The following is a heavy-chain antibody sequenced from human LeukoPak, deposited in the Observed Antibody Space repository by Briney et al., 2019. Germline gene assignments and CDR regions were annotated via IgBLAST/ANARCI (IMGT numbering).Heavy chain of an antibody. D-gene: IGHD3-22*01. Sequence: SETLSLTCTVSGGSISSYYWNWIRQPAGKGLEWIGRINTSGSTNYNPSLKGRVTMSVDTSENQFSLKLSSVTAADTAVYYCARYRQESSGQFDYWGQGTLVTVSS. J-gene: IGHJ4*02. CDR1: GGSISSYY. CDR3: ARYRQESSGQFDY. V-gene: IGHV4-4*07. CDR2: INTSGST.